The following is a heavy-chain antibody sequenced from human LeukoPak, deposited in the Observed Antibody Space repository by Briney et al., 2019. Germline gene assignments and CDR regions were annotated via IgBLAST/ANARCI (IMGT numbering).Heavy chain of an antibody. CDR1: GDSISNFY. J-gene: IGHJ5*02. Sequence: PSETLSLTCTVSGDSISNFYWSWIRQPPGKGLEWIGYIYYSGTTNYNPSLKSRVTISVDTSKNQFSLKLSSVTAADTAVYYCARHDGGSYLVGWFDPWGQGTLVTVSS. V-gene: IGHV4-59*08. CDR3: ARHDGGSYLVGWFDP. CDR2: IYYSGTT. D-gene: IGHD1-26*01.